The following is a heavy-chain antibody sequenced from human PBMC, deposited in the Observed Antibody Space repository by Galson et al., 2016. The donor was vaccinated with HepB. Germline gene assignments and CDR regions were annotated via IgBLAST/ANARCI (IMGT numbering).Heavy chain of an antibody. CDR2: IVPILGMS. J-gene: IGHJ6*02. Sequence: SVKVSCKASGGTFSSYAFSWVRQAPGQGLEWMGRIVPILGMSNNAQKFQSRVTITADKSTSTAYMELSSLRSEDTAVYYCARDAVAVAGTLHFYFYGMDVWGQGTTVTVSS. CDR1: GGTFSSYA. V-gene: IGHV1-69*04. CDR3: ARDAVAVAGTLHFYFYGMDV. D-gene: IGHD6-19*01.